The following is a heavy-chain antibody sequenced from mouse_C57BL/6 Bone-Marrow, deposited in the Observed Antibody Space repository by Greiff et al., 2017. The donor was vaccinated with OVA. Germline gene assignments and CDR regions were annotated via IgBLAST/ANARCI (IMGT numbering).Heavy chain of an antibody. V-gene: IGHV10-1*01. Sequence: EVHLVESGGGLVQPKGSLKLSCAASGFSFNTYAMNWVRQAPGKGLEWVARIRSKSNNYATYYADSVKDRFTISRDDSESMLYLQMNNLKTEDTAMYYCVRQNYGSSYDWYFDVWGTGTTVTVSS. CDR2: IRSKSNNYAT. J-gene: IGHJ1*03. CDR1: GFSFNTYA. CDR3: VRQNYGSSYDWYFDV. D-gene: IGHD1-1*01.